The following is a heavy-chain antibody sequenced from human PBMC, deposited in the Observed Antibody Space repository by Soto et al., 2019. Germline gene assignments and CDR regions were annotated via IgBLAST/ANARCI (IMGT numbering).Heavy chain of an antibody. V-gene: IGHV3-30*09. Sequence: QVQLVESGGGVVQPGRSLRLSCAASGFTFSTYAMHWVRQAPGKGLEWVAVISYDGSNKYYADSVKGRFAISRDNSKNTVFLHMNSLRAEDTAVYSCARGYSSSYHALDIWGQGTMVTVSS. CDR1: GFTFSTYA. D-gene: IGHD6-13*01. J-gene: IGHJ3*02. CDR3: ARGYSSSYHALDI. CDR2: ISYDGSNK.